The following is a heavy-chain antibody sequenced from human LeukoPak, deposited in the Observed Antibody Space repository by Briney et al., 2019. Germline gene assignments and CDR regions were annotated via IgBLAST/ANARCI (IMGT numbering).Heavy chain of an antibody. J-gene: IGHJ4*02. CDR3: AGLLWFGESIDY. Sequence: PSETLSLTCTVPGGSISSSSYYWGWIRQPPGKGLEWIGSIYYSGSTYYNPSLKSRVTISVDTSKNQFSLKLSSVTAADTAVYYCAGLLWFGESIDYWGQGTLVTVSS. CDR2: IYYSGST. V-gene: IGHV4-39*01. D-gene: IGHD3-10*01. CDR1: GGSISSSSYY.